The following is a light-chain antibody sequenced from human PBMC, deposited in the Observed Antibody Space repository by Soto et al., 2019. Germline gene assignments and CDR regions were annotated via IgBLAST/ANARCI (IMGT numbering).Light chain of an antibody. J-gene: IGLJ2*01. V-gene: IGLV3-21*04. CDR1: NIGSKS. Sequence: SYELTQPPSVSVAPGQTARITCGGNNIGSKSVHGYQQKPRQAPVLVIYYDSDRPSGIPERFSGSNSGNTATLTISRVEAGDEADYYCQVWDSSSDQPYVVFGGGTKVTVL. CDR3: QVWDSSSDQPYVV. CDR2: YDS.